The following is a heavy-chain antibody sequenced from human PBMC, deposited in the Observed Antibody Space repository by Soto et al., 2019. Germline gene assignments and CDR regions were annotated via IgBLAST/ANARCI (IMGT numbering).Heavy chain of an antibody. CDR3: ARDKSRGYPQYYFDY. CDR2: IYYSGST. V-gene: IGHV4-59*01. CDR1: GGSISSYY. D-gene: IGHD3-10*01. Sequence: SETLSLTCTVSGGSISSYYWSWIRQPPGKGLEWIGYIYYSGSTNYNPSLKSRVTISVDTSKNQFSLKLSSVTAADTAVYYCARDKSRGYPQYYFDYWGQGTLVTVSS. J-gene: IGHJ4*02.